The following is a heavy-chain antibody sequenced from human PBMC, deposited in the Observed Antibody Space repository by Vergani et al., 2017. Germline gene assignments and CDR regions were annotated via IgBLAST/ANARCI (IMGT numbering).Heavy chain of an antibody. CDR2: TRYDGSNK. D-gene: IGHD4-17*01. Sequence: QVQLVESGGGVVQPGGSLRLSCAASGFNFSNNDMQWVRQAPGKGLEWVALTRYDGSNKSYADSVKGRFTISRDNSKKMLYLQMNSLRTEDTAVYYCAKRGDYGDYLGYWGQGTLVIVSS. V-gene: IGHV3-30*02. J-gene: IGHJ4*02. CDR3: AKRGDYGDYLGY. CDR1: GFNFSNND.